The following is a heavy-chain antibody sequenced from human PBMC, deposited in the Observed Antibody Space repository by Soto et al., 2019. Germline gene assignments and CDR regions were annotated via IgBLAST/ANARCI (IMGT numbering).Heavy chain of an antibody. J-gene: IGHJ4*02. V-gene: IGHV3-23*01. CDR3: AKNQERELPRVIDF. CDR1: GLTFSNYA. Sequence: EVRLLESGGGLVKPGGSLRLSCATSGLTFSNYAMSWVRQAPGGGLEWVSSISGSSSTTYYADSVRGRFTISRDTSKNTLYLQMSSLRAEDTAIYYCAKNQERELPRVIDFWGQGTLVTVSS. CDR2: ISGSSSTT. D-gene: IGHD1-7*01.